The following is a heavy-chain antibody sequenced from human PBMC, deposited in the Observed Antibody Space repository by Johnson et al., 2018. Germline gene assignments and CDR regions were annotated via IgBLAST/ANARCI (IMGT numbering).Heavy chain of an antibody. D-gene: IGHD6-13*01. V-gene: IGHV3-30*18. CDR1: GFTFSNYG. Sequence: QVQLVQSGGGVVQPGRSLRLSCAVSGFTFSNYGMHWVRQAPGKGLAWVAVISYDGSNKYYADSVKGRFTISRDNYKNTLYLQMNSLRAEDTAVYYCAKDPGSSSWYWAEYFQHWGQGTLVTVSS. CDR3: AKDPGSSSWYWAEYFQH. CDR2: ISYDGSNK. J-gene: IGHJ1*01.